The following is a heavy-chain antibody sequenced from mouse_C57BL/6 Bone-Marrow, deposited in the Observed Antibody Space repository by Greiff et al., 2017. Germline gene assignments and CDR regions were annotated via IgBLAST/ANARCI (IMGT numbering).Heavy chain of an antibody. V-gene: IGHV1-4*01. CDR2: INPSSGYT. CDR3: ARGNYYAMDY. CDR1: GYTFTSYT. Sequence: QVQLQQSGAELARPGASVKMSCKASGYTFTSYTMHWVKQRPGQGLEWIGYINPSSGYTKYNQKFKDKATLTADKSSSTAYMQLSSLTSEDSAVDYCARGNYYAMDYWGQGTSVTVSS. J-gene: IGHJ4*01.